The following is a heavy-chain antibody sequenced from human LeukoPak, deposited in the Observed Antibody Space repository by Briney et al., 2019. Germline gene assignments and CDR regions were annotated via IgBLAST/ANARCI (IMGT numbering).Heavy chain of an antibody. CDR1: GGSISSYY. V-gene: IGHV4-4*07. CDR3: ARDYGGDFYYYYYMDV. Sequence: SETLSLTCTVSGGSISSYYWSWIRQPAGKGLEWIGRIYTSGSTNYNPSLKSRVTISVDTSKNQFSLKLSSVTAADTAVYYCARDYGGDFYYYYYMDVWGKGTTVTVSS. CDR2: IYTSGST. J-gene: IGHJ6*03. D-gene: IGHD4-23*01.